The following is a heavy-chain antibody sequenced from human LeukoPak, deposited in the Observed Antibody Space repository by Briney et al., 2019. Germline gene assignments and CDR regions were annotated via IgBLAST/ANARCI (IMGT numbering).Heavy chain of an antibody. V-gene: IGHV1-2*02. J-gene: IGHJ4*02. D-gene: IGHD6-13*01. CDR1: GYTFTGYY. CDR3: AREMYSSSWISFDY. Sequence: ASVKVSCKASGYTFTGYYMHWVRQAPGQGLEWMGWINPNSGGTNYAQKFQGRVTMTRDTSISTAYMELSRLRSDDTAVYYCAREMYSSSWISFDYWGQGTLITVSS. CDR2: INPNSGGT.